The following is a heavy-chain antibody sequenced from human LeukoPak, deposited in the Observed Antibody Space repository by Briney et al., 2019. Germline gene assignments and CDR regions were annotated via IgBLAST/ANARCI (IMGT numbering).Heavy chain of an antibody. CDR3: ARETTVTGWFDP. V-gene: IGHV3-74*01. Sequence: PGGSLRLSCAASGFIFSSNRMHWVRQPPAKGLVWVSRINSDGSSTSYADSVKGRFTISRDNAKNTLYLQMNSLRAEDTAVYYCARETTVTGWFDPWGQGTLVTVSS. CDR2: INSDGSST. CDR1: GFIFSSNR. J-gene: IGHJ5*02. D-gene: IGHD4-17*01.